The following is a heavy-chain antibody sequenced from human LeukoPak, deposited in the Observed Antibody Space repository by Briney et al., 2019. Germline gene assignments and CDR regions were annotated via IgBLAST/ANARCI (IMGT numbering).Heavy chain of an antibody. CDR2: IYSGGST. D-gene: IGHD2-21*02. J-gene: IGHJ4*02. V-gene: IGHV3-53*01. CDR3: ARGRPPCGGDCAFDY. CDR1: GFTVGSNY. Sequence: GGPLRLSCAASGFTVGSNYMXXXXXXPXXXXXXVSLIYSGGSTNYADSVKGXFTISRNNSXXTLYLQMNSLRAEDTAVYYCARGRPPCGGDCAFDYWGQGTLVSVSS.